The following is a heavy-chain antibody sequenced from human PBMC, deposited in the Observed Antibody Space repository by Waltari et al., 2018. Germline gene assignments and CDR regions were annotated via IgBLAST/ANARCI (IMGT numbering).Heavy chain of an antibody. CDR1: GYTFTDYY. Sequence: QVQLVQSGAEVRKPGASMTVSCRASGYTFTDYYIHWVRQAPGQGLEWMGWIRPSRGGPYSAQKFQGRVTMTRDTSISTAYMELSGLTSDDTAMYFCARDEVEPRGINPELNWFDPWGQGTLVTVSS. D-gene: IGHD2-2*01. CDR3: ARDEVEPRGINPELNWFDP. V-gene: IGHV1-2*02. CDR2: IRPSRGGP. J-gene: IGHJ5*02.